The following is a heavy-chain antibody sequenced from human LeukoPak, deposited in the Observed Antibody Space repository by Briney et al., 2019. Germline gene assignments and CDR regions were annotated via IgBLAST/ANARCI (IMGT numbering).Heavy chain of an antibody. J-gene: IGHJ3*02. V-gene: IGHV1-69*05. CDR3: ASWAKSRDGYNRAFDI. D-gene: IGHD5-24*01. Sequence: ASVKVSCKASGGTFSSYAISWVRQAPGQGLEWMGGIIPIFGTANYAQKFQGRVTITTDESTSTAYMELSSLRSEDTAVYYCASWAKSRDGYNRAFDIWGQGTMVTVSS. CDR2: IIPIFGTA. CDR1: GGTFSSYA.